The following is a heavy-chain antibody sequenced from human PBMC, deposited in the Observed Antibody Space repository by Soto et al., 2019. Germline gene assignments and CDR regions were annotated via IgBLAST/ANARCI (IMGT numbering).Heavy chain of an antibody. Sequence: QGQLVQSGAEVNKPGPSVKFSCKASVGTFSSYACSWVRQSPGQVLEWMEGIIPFFAIANYEKRFHGRVMITADDSTSTAYMEMGSLRCEDTAVYYCARHSCGHFYYGMNVWGQGTTVTVSS. CDR1: VGTFSSYA. D-gene: IGHD6-25*01. V-gene: IGHV1-69*01. CDR2: IIPFFAIA. CDR3: ARHSCGHFYYGMNV. J-gene: IGHJ6*02.